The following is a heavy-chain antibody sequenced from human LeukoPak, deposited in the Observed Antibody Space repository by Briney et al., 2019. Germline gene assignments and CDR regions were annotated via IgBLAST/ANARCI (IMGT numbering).Heavy chain of an antibody. Sequence: GGSLGLSYAASGFTFRNYVIHWVRQAPGKGLEWVAVTSSDLNVKLYADSVKGRFTISRDNSRSTLYLQMNSLRPEDTAIYYCAREGYYGSGSPPSLYFDYWGQGTLVTVSS. CDR2: TSSDLNVK. CDR3: AREGYYGSGSPPSLYFDY. V-gene: IGHV3-30-3*01. CDR1: GFTFRNYV. J-gene: IGHJ4*02. D-gene: IGHD3-10*01.